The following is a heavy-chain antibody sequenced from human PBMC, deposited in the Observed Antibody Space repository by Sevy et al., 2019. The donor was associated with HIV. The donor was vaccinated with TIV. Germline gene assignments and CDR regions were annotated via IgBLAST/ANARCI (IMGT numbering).Heavy chain of an antibody. V-gene: IGHV3-9*01. CDR1: GFTFDDYA. D-gene: IGHD1-26*01. J-gene: IGHJ4*02. CDR3: AKDTQIVGATTGFDY. CDR2: ISWNSGSI. Sequence: GGSLRLSCAASGFTFDDYAMHWVRQAPGKGLEWVSGISWNSGSIGYADSVKGRFTISRDNAKNSRYLQMNSLRAEDTALYYCAKDTQIVGATTGFDYWGQGTLVTVSS.